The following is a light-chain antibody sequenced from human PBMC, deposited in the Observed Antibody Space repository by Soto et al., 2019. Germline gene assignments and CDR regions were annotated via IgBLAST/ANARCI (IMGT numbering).Light chain of an antibody. CDR1: QGISSY. CDR2: AAS. V-gene: IGKV1-9*01. J-gene: IGKJ4*01. Sequence: DIQLTQSPSFLSASVGDRVTITCRASQGISSYLAWYQQKPGKAPKLLIYAASTLQSGVPSRFRGSESGTEFTLTNSSLQPEDFATYYCQQLNTYPFTCGGGTKVEIK. CDR3: QQLNTYPFT.